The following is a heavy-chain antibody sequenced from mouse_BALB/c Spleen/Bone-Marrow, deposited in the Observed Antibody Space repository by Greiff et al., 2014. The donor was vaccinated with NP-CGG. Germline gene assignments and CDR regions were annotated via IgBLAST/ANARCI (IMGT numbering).Heavy chain of an antibody. V-gene: IGHV1S137*01. CDR1: GYTFTDYA. Sequence: VKLQESGAELVRPGVSVKISRKGSGYTFTDYAVHWVKQSHAKSLEWIGVISTYYGDATYNQKFKGKATMTVDKSSGTAYMELARLTSEDSAIYYCARDLDYWGQGTTLTVSS. CDR2: ISTYYGDA. CDR3: ARDLDY. J-gene: IGHJ2*01.